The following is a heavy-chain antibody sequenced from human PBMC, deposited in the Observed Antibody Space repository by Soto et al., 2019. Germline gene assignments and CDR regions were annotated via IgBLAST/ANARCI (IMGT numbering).Heavy chain of an antibody. CDR1: GGSISSCGYS. CDR2: IYHSGNT. V-gene: IGHV4-30-2*01. J-gene: IGHJ2*01. CDR3: ARVPGL. Sequence: QLQLQESGSGLVKLSQTLSLTCAVSGGSISSCGYSWSWIRQPPGKGLEWIGYIYHSGNTYYNPSLKSRVTISVDRSKNQFSLKLSSVTAADTAVYYCARVPGLSGRGTLVTVSS.